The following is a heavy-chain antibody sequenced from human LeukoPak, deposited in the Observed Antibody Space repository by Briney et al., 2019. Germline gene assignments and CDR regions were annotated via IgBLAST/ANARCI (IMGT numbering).Heavy chain of an antibody. CDR3: ARLNWNSFLDY. CDR1: GGSISSANYY. Sequence: PSETLSLTCTVSGGSISSANYYWSWIRQPPGKGLEWTGYIYYSGSTYYNPSLKSRVTISVDTSKNQFSLKLSSVTAADTAVYYCARLNWNSFLDYWGQGTLVTVSS. V-gene: IGHV4-30-4*01. J-gene: IGHJ4*02. CDR2: IYYSGST. D-gene: IGHD1-7*01.